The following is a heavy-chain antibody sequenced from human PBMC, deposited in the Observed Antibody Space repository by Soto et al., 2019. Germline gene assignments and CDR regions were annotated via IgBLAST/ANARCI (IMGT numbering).Heavy chain of an antibody. CDR1: GGSFRNYY. V-gene: IGHV4-34*01. J-gene: IGHJ5*02. D-gene: IGHD1-1*01. Sequence: PSETLSLTCGVYGGSFRNYYWIWVRQPPGKGLEWIGEVNHSGEATYNPSLQSRVSISLDTSNNHFSLKMTSVTAADMAVYYCAREGSHSAYNFAIGIQLWSFDRWGQGLPVTVSS. CDR2: VNHSGEA. CDR3: AREGSHSAYNFAIGIQLWSFDR.